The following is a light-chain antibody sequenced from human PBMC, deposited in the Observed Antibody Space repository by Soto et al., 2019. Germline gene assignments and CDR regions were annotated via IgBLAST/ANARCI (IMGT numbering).Light chain of an antibody. V-gene: IGKV3-20*01. J-gene: IGKJ2*01. CDR1: QSVSSSY. CDR2: GAS. Sequence: EIVLTQSPGTLSLSPGERVTLSCRASQSVSSSYLAWYQQKPGQAPRPLIYGASSRATGIPDRFSGSGSGTDFTLTISRLEPEDFAVYYCLQYGSSPYTFGQATKLEIK. CDR3: LQYGSSPYT.